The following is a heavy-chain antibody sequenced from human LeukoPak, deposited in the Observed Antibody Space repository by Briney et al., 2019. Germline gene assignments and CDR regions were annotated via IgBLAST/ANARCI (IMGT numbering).Heavy chain of an antibody. Sequence: GGSLRLSCAASGFSFSDYAMHWVRQGPGKGLEWVGRITEMSNGGTTEYATPVKGRFTVSRDDSINTLYLQMDSLKTEDTAVYFCATGFNDASHDGYWGQGTLVTVSS. CDR2: ITEMSNGGTT. D-gene: IGHD3-16*01. CDR1: GFSFSDYA. V-gene: IGHV3-15*01. J-gene: IGHJ4*02. CDR3: ATGFNDASHDGY.